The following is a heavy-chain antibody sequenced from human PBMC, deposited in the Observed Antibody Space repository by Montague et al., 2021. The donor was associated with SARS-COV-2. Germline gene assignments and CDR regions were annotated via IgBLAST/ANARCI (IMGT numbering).Heavy chain of an antibody. CDR3: ARVDSSGPGEY. V-gene: IGHV4-59*08. J-gene: IGHJ4*02. CDR2: ISDSGST. D-gene: IGHD3-22*01. Sequence: SETLSLTCTVSGGSLNNYFWSWIRQPPGEGLEWVGYISDSGSTKYNPSLQSRVTISVDTARNQFSLKLLSVTAADTAFYYCARVDSSGPGEYWGQGILVCVSS. CDR1: GGSLNNYF.